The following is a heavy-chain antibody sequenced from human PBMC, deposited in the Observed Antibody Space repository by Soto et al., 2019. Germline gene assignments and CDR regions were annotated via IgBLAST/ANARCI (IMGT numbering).Heavy chain of an antibody. Sequence: SETLSLTCTVSGGSVSSGSYYWSWIRQPPGKGLEWIGYVYYSGSTNYNPSLKSRVTISVDTSKNQFSLKLSSVTAADTAVYYCARAADYDFWSGQYFDYWGQGTLVTVS. CDR1: GGSVSSGSYY. CDR2: VYYSGST. V-gene: IGHV4-61*01. J-gene: IGHJ4*02. CDR3: ARAADYDFWSGQYFDY. D-gene: IGHD3-3*01.